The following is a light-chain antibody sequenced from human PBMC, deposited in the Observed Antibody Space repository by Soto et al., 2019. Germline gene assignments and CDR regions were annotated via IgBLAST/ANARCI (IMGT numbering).Light chain of an antibody. CDR1: TGAVTTGHY. CDR3: LLSYRGVGV. J-gene: IGLJ2*01. CDR2: DTN. V-gene: IGLV7-46*01. Sequence: QAVVTQEPSLTVSPGGTVTLTCGSNTGAVTTGHYPYWFQQKPGQAPRTLIYDTNNKHSWTPARFSGSLRGGKAALTLSGAQPEDEADYYCLLSYRGVGVFGGGTKLTVL.